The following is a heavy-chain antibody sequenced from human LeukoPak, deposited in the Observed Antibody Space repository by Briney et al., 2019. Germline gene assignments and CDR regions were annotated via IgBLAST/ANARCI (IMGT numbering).Heavy chain of an antibody. CDR1: GFTFDDYA. Sequence: GGSLRLSCAASGFTFDDYAMHWVRQAPGKGLEWVSGISWNSGSIGYADSVKGRFTISRDNSKNTLYLQMNSLRAEDTAVYYCAKGTNYGMDVWGQGTTVTVSS. V-gene: IGHV3-9*01. J-gene: IGHJ6*02. CDR2: ISWNSGSI. CDR3: AKGTNYGMDV. D-gene: IGHD2-8*01.